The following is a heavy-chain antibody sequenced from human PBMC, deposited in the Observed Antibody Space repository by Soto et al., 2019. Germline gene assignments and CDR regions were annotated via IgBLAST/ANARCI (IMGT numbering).Heavy chain of an antibody. V-gene: IGHV4-30-2*01. Sequence: SETLSLTCAVSGGSISSGGYSWSWIRQPPGKGLEWIGYIYHSGNTYYNPSLKSRVTILVDSSKNQFSLKLSSVTAADTAVYYCARLTYYDFWSGYSPGYFDYWGQGALVTVSS. CDR2: IYHSGNT. D-gene: IGHD3-3*01. J-gene: IGHJ4*02. CDR3: ARLTYYDFWSGYSPGYFDY. CDR1: GGSISSGGYS.